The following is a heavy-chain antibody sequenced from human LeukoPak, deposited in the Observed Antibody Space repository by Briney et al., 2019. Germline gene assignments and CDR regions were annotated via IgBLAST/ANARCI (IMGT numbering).Heavy chain of an antibody. V-gene: IGHV3-48*03. CDR2: ISAGGLTT. CDR3: ARVPKNYYDSSGSY. J-gene: IGHJ4*02. D-gene: IGHD3-22*01. CDR1: GFTFSTYE. Sequence: GGSLRLSCAASGFTFSTYEMNWVRQAPGKGLEWISCISAGGLTTYYADSVKGRFTISRDNSENTLYLQMNSLRAEDTAVYYCARVPKNYYDSSGSYWGQGTLVTVSS.